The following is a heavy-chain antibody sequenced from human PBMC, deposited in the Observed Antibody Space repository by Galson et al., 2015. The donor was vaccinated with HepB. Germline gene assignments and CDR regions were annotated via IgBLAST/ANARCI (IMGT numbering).Heavy chain of an antibody. V-gene: IGHV1-18*01. J-gene: IGHJ5*02. Sequence: SVKVSCKASGYTFTDYGVSWVRQAPGQGLEWMGWISAYNGRTNYAQRFQGRVTMTTETSTTTAYMELRSLRSDDTAVYYCARGALVAVVTANLNNWFDPWGQGTLVTVSS. CDR2: ISAYNGRT. CDR1: GYTFTDYG. CDR3: ARGALVAVVTANLNNWFDP. D-gene: IGHD2-15*01.